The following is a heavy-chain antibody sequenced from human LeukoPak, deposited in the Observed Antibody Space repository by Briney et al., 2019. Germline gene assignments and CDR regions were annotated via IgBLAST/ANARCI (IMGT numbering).Heavy chain of an antibody. CDR1: GYTFTSYG. Sequence: VASVKVSCKASGYTFTSYGISWVRQAPGQGLEWMGWISAYNGNTNYAQKFQGRVTITADESTSTAYMELSSLRSEDTAVYYCARGGGYSYGLYYFDYWGQGTLVTVSS. V-gene: IGHV1-18*01. CDR3: ARGGGYSYGLYYFDY. D-gene: IGHD5-18*01. J-gene: IGHJ4*02. CDR2: ISAYNGNT.